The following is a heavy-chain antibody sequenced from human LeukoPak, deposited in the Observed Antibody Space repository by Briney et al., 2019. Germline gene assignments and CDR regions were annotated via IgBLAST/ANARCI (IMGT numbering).Heavy chain of an antibody. CDR1: GFTFTSYA. J-gene: IGHJ3*02. Sequence: GGSLRLSCAASGFTFTSYAMHWVRQAPGKGLEWVAVISYDGNTKYYADSVKGRFTISRDNSKNTLYLQMNGLSADDSAMFYCVGERLRSTTIDFHTFQIWGQGTMVTVSS. V-gene: IGHV3-30-3*01. CDR3: VGERLRSTTIDFHTFQI. CDR2: ISYDGNTK. D-gene: IGHD3/OR15-3a*01.